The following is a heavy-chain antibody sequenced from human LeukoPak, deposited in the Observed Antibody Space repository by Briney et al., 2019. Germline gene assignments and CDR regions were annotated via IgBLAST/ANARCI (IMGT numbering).Heavy chain of an antibody. Sequence: SQTLSLTCTVSGGSISSGDYYWSWIRQPPGKGLEWIGYIYYSGSTYYNPSLKSRVTISVDTSKNQFSLKLSSVTAADTAMYYCARKPKGSIAAFDYWGQGTLVTVSS. J-gene: IGHJ4*02. D-gene: IGHD6-6*01. CDR1: GGSISSGDYY. CDR2: IYYSGST. V-gene: IGHV4-30-4*08. CDR3: ARKPKGSIAAFDY.